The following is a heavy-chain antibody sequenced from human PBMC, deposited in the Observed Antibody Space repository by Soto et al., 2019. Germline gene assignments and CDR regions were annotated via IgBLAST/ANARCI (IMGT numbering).Heavy chain of an antibody. CDR2: ISRSGDRT. V-gene: IGHV3-64*02. Sequence: SGEGLVQPGGSLRLSCAASGFTFSSYNIHWIRQAPGKGLEFVSAISRSGDRTYYADSVKGRFTITRDNSKNTVWLQMGSLRAEDMAVYYCARARCSSGQCYYFDYWGRGALVSVSS. CDR1: GFTFSSYN. CDR3: ARARCSSGQCYYFDY. J-gene: IGHJ4*02. D-gene: IGHD2-15*01.